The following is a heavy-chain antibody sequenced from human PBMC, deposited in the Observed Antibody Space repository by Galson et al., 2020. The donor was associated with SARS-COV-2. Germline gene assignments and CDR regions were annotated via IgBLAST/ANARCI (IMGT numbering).Heavy chain of an antibody. CDR3: AKDVAWAGQFAYDY. D-gene: IGHD5-12*01. CDR2: ISANTEIT. J-gene: IGHJ4*02. CDR1: GFTFENYA. Sequence: PGGSLRLSCAASGFTFENYAMAWVRQAPGKGLEWVSSISANTEITDYAESVEGRFTISRDNSRNTLFLLMSSLTVDDAALYYCAKDVAWAGQFAYDYWGQGSLVSVSS. V-gene: IGHV3-23*01.